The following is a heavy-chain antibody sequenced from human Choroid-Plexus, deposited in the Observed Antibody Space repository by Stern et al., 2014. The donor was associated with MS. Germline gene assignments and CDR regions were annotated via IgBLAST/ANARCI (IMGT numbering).Heavy chain of an antibody. V-gene: IGHV3-7*01. CDR1: GFTFGNYW. CDR3: ARVYNTIYGIVTQRGSGMDV. D-gene: IGHD3-3*01. Sequence: EVQLVESGGGLVQPGGSLTISCTAAGFTFGNYWMTWVRQAPGKGLEWGANIKEDGTEKNYVDSVKGRFNISRDNARNSLYLQMNSLRVEDTALYYCARVYNTIYGIVTQRGSGMDVWGQGTTVIVSS. J-gene: IGHJ6*02. CDR2: IKEDGTEK.